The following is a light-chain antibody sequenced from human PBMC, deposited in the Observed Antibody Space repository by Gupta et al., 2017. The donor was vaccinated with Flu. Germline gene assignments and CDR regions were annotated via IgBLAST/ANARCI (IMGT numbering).Light chain of an antibody. CDR1: QSISSY. J-gene: IGKJ1*01. CDR2: AAS. V-gene: IGKV1-39*01. CDR3: QQRYSTPRT. Sequence: SASVGDRVTITCRASQSISSYLNWYQQKPGKAPKLLIYAASSLHSGVPARFSGSGSGTDFTLTISSLQPEDFAAYYCQQRYSTPRTFGQGTKVEIK.